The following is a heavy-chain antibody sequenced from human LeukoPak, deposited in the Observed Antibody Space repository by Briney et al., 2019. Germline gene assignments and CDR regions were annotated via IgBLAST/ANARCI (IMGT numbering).Heavy chain of an antibody. D-gene: IGHD3-22*01. Sequence: PGRSLRLSCAASGFTFDDYAMHWVRQAPGKGLEWVSGIGWNSGSIGYADSVKGRFTISRDNAKNSLYLQMNSLRAEDTALYYCAKDRNYYDSSGSFDYWGQGTLVTVSS. J-gene: IGHJ4*02. V-gene: IGHV3-9*01. CDR2: IGWNSGSI. CDR3: AKDRNYYDSSGSFDY. CDR1: GFTFDDYA.